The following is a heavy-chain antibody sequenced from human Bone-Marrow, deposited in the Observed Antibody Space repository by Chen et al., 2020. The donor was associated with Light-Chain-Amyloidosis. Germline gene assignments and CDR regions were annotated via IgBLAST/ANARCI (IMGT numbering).Heavy chain of an antibody. Sequence: DVQLVESGGGFVKPGGSLRLSCVASGFTFSSAWMNWVRQAPGKGLEWVGHIKSKTDGGRTDYAAPVRGRFSISRDDTTQTLYLEMDSLRREDTGVYYCQRYDLFGFWGQGTVVTVSS. CDR3: QRYDLFGF. CDR1: GFTFSSAW. J-gene: IGHJ3*01. V-gene: IGHV3-15*07. CDR2: IKSKTDGGRT. D-gene: IGHD3-16*01.